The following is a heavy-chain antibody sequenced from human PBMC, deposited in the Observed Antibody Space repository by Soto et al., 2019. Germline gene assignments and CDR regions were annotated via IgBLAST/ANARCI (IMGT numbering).Heavy chain of an antibody. CDR2: IYDSGTT. CDR3: ARSPQYYTPGSSPFDY. CDR1: SYVIESGHY. D-gene: IGHD3-3*01. J-gene: IGHJ4*03. V-gene: IGHV4-38-2*01. Sequence: LSLTCVVSSYVIESGHYWGWVRQPPGKGLEWVGSIYDSGTTYYNPSLRSRVTISADTSKNQFSLSLASVAAADTAVYYCARSPQYYTPGSSPFDYWGPGTMVTVSS.